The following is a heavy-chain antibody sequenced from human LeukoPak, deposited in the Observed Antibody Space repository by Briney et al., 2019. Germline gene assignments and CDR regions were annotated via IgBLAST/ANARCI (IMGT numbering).Heavy chain of an antibody. CDR1: GYMFTAPY. J-gene: IGHJ4*02. CDR2: INPNSGGT. CDR3: ARVGYCTKGVCMNYDY. D-gene: IGHD2-8*01. V-gene: IGHV1-2*02. Sequence: ASVKVSCKASGYMFTAPYIHWMRQAPGQGLEWMGWINPNSGGTRYAQTFQGRITVTRDTSTSTAYIELSGLRDDDTAVYYCARVGYCTKGVCMNYDYWGQGTLVTVSS.